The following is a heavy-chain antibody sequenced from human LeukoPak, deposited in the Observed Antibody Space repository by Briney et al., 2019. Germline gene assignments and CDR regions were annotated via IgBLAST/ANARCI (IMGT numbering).Heavy chain of an antibody. CDR2: IYYSGST. V-gene: IGHV4-39*01. D-gene: IGHD6-19*01. CDR3: AGAVAGRTYFDY. CDR1: GGSISSSNYY. Sequence: SETLSLTCTVSGGSISSSNYYWGWIRQPPGKGLEWIGSIYYSGSTYYNPSLKSRVTISVDTSKNQFSLKLSSVTAADTAVYYCAGAVAGRTYFDYWGQGTLVTVSS. J-gene: IGHJ4*02.